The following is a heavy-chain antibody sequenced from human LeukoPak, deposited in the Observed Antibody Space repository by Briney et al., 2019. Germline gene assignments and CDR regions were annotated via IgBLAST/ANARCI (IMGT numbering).Heavy chain of an antibody. CDR1: GGSFSGYY. Sequence: PSETLSLTCAVYGGSFSGYYWSWIRQPPGKGLEWIGEINHSGSTNYNPSLKSRVTISVDTSKNQFSLKLSSVTAADTAVYYCARSRDGYRKGYYFDYWGQGTLVTVSS. CDR3: ARSRDGYRKGYYFDY. D-gene: IGHD5-24*01. CDR2: INHSGST. V-gene: IGHV4-34*01. J-gene: IGHJ4*02.